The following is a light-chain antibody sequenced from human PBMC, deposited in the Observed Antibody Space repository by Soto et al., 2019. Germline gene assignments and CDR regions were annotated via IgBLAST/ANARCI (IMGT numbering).Light chain of an antibody. J-gene: IGKJ1*01. Sequence: TQMTQSPLSLSASVGEKIIITCRASRDVGSDVSWYQQKPGQAPKLVIYAASNLYTGVPSRFSGRRSGTEXTXXXXXXXXXDXXXYYCLQDYGDSWTFGXGTXXEIE. CDR2: AAS. CDR3: LQDYGDSWT. V-gene: IGKV1-6*01. CDR1: RDVGSD.